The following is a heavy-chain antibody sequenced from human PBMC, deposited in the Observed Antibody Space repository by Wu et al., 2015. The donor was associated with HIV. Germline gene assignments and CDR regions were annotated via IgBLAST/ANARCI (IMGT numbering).Heavy chain of an antibody. Sequence: QVQLVQSGPEVKKPGASVKVSCKGSGYTFGVYGISWVRHAPGQGLEWMGWISAYSGSTHYAQKWQNRFTMTTDTSTSTAHMELRDLRSDDTAVYYCARDRTCSGTSCTSDFWGQGTLVTVSS. CDR2: ISAYSGST. D-gene: IGHD2-2*01. CDR1: GYTFGVYG. CDR3: ARDRTCSGTSCTSDF. J-gene: IGHJ4*02. V-gene: IGHV1-18*01.